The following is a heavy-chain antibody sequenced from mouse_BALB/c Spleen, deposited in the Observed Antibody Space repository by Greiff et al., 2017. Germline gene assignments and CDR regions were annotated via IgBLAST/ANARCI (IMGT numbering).Heavy chain of an antibody. Sequence: VKLVESGAELVKPGASVKLSCKASGYTFTEYIIHWVKQRSGQGLEWIGWFYPGSGSIKYNEKFKDKATLTADKSSSTVYMELSRLTSEDSAVYFCARHEENDGYAWFAYWGQGTLVTVSA. CDR3: ARHEENDGYAWFAY. J-gene: IGHJ3*01. D-gene: IGHD2-3*01. CDR2: FYPGSGSI. V-gene: IGHV1-62-2*01. CDR1: GYTFTEYI.